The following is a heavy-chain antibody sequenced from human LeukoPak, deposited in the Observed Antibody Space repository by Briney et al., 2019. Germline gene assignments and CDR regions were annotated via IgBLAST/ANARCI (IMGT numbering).Heavy chain of an antibody. J-gene: IGHJ4*02. D-gene: IGHD2-2*01. CDR3: AREGVVPAASNDY. CDR1: GFTFSSYS. Sequence: GGSLRLSCSASGFTFSSYSMNWVRQAPGKGLEWVSSISSSSSYIYYADSVKGRFTISRDNAKNSLYLQMNSLRAEDTAVYHCAREGVVPAASNDYWGQGTLVTVSS. V-gene: IGHV3-21*01. CDR2: ISSSSSYI.